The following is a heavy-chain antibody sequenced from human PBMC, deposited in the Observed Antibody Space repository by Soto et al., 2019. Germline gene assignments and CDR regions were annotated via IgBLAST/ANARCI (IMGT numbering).Heavy chain of an antibody. CDR1: GFTFSSYA. CDR2: ISYDGSNK. Sequence: GSLRLSCAASGFTFSSYAMHWVRQAPGKGLEWVAVISYDGSNKYYADSVKGRFTISRDNSKNTLYLQMNSLRAEDTAVYYCAREAAMTSGGMDVWGQGTTVTVSS. CDR3: AREAAMTSGGMDV. D-gene: IGHD5-18*01. J-gene: IGHJ6*02. V-gene: IGHV3-30-3*01.